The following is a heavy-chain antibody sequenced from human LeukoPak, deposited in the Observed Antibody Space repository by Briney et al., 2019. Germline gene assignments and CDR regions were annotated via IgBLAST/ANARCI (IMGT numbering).Heavy chain of an antibody. CDR1: GYTFTSYG. Sequence: GASVKVSCKASGYTFTSYGISWVRQAPGQGLEWMGRISAYNGNTNYAQKLQGRVTMTTDTSTSTAYMELRSLRSDDTAVYYCARVVLSGYDRNRHYYYYGMDVWGQGTTVTVSS. D-gene: IGHD5-12*01. V-gene: IGHV1-18*01. CDR3: ARVVLSGYDRNRHYYYYGMDV. CDR2: ISAYNGNT. J-gene: IGHJ6*02.